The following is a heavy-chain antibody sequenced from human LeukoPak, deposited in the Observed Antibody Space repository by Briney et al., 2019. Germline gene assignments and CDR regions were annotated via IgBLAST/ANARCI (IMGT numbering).Heavy chain of an antibody. J-gene: IGHJ4*02. D-gene: IGHD2-15*01. CDR3: ATYSPGPPTASFDY. V-gene: IGHV1-24*01. CDR2: SDPEDGET. CDR1: GYTLTELS. Sequence: ASVKVSCKVSGYTLTELSMHWVRQAPGKGLEWMGGSDPEDGETIYAQKFQGRVTMTEDTSTDTAYMELSSLRSEDTAVYYCATYSPGPPTASFDYWGQGTLVTVSS.